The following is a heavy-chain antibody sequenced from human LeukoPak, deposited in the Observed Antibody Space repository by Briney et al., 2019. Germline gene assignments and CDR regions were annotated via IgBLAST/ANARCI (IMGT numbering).Heavy chain of an antibody. CDR1: GFTFSSYS. Sequence: GGSLRLSCAASGFTFSSYSMHWVRQAPGKGLEWVAVISYDGSNKYYADSVKGRFTISRDNSKNTLYLQMNSLRAEDTAVYYCARDSTRRIAAAGTPDYWGQGTLVTVSS. J-gene: IGHJ4*02. CDR3: ARDSTRRIAAAGTPDY. CDR2: ISYDGSNK. D-gene: IGHD6-13*01. V-gene: IGHV3-30-3*01.